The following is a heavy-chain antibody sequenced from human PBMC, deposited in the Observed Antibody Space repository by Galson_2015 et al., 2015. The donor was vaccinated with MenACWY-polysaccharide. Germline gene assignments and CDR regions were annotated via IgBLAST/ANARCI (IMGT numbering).Heavy chain of an antibody. Sequence: SETLSLTCNVSGDSLHSYYWSWIRQPPGKGLEWIGHISYRGRTNYNPSLGSRVTISKDPSKNHFSLKLISVTAADTAVYYCARIQNNCSGGRCYHDAFDIWGQGTLGTVSS. CDR3: ARIQNNCSGGRCYHDAFDI. CDR2: ISYRGRT. CDR1: GDSLHSYY. V-gene: IGHV4-59*12. D-gene: IGHD2-15*01. J-gene: IGHJ3*02.